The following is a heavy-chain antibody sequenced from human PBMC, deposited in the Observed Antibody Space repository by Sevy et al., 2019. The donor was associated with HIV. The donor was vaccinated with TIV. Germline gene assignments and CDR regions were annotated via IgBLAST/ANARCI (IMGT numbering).Heavy chain of an antibody. CDR2: IWYDGSNK. V-gene: IGHV3-33*01. J-gene: IGHJ6*02. CDR3: TREASAAGTSFGLDV. D-gene: IGHD6-13*01. Sequence: GGSLRLSCAASGFTFSSYGMHWVRQAPGKGLEWVAVIWYDGSNKYYADSVKGRFTISRDNAKNSLFLEMNNLGVEDTAVYYCTREASAAGTSFGLDVWGQGTTVTVSS. CDR1: GFTFSSYG.